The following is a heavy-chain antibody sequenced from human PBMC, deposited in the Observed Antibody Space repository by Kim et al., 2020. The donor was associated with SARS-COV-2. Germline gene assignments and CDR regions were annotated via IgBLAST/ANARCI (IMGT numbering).Heavy chain of an antibody. J-gene: IGHJ4*02. V-gene: IGHV4-38-2*02. CDR1: GYSISSGYY. Sequence: SETLSLTCTVSGYSISSGYYWGWIRQPPGKGLEWIGSIYHSGSTYYNPSLKSRVTISVDTSKNQFSLKLSSVTAADTAVYYCARDAVAGTNFDYWGQGTL. CDR2: IYHSGST. D-gene: IGHD6-19*01. CDR3: ARDAVAGTNFDY.